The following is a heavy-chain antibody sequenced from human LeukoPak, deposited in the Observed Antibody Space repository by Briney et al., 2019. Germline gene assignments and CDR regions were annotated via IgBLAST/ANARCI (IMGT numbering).Heavy chain of an antibody. Sequence: GESLKISCQVSGCIFTHYWIGWVRQLPAKGLESMGIIYPADSDTTYSPSFQGQVTISADKSISTVYLQWSSLKASDTAMYYCARQSRDGSKTRGYYFDYWGQGTLVTVSS. CDR1: GCIFTHYW. CDR3: ARQSRDGSKTRGYYFDY. V-gene: IGHV5-51*01. CDR2: IYPADSDT. D-gene: IGHD3-10*01. J-gene: IGHJ4*02.